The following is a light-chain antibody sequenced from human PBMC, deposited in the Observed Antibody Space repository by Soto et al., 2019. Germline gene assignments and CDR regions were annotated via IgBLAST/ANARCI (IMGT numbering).Light chain of an antibody. Sequence: QSALTQPRSVSGSPGQSVTISCTGTSSDVGAYNYVSWYQQHPGKAPKFMIYDVSKRPSAVPDRFSGSKSGNTASLTISGLQAEDEADYYCCSYAGTYSYVFGTGTKLTVL. CDR2: DVS. CDR1: SSDVGAYNY. J-gene: IGLJ1*01. V-gene: IGLV2-11*01. CDR3: CSYAGTYSYV.